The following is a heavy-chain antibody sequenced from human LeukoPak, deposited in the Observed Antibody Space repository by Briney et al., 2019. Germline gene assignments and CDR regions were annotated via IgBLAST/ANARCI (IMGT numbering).Heavy chain of an antibody. CDR2: ISAYNCNT. CDR3: ARIAVAAGRYFQH. CDR1: GYTFTSYG. J-gene: IGHJ1*01. Sequence: AXVKVSCKASGYTFTSYGISWVRQAPGQGVEWIALISAYNCNTNYPQTLHRRVTMTTATSTTTAYIELRSLRSDDTAVYYCARIAVAAGRYFQHWGQGTLVTVSS. V-gene: IGHV1-18*01. D-gene: IGHD6-19*01.